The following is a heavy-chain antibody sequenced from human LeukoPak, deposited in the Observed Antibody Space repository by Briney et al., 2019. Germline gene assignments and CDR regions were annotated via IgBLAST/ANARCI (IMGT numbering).Heavy chain of an antibody. CDR3: AKHRLSYYDSSGYYPHDAFDI. J-gene: IGHJ3*02. D-gene: IGHD3-22*01. Sequence: PGGSLRLSCAASGFTFSSYAMSWVRQAPGKGLEWVSAISGSGGSTYYADSVKGRFTISRDNSKNTLYLQMNSLRAEDTAVYYCAKHRLSYYDSSGYYPHDAFDIWGQGTMVTVSS. V-gene: IGHV3-23*01. CDR2: ISGSGGST. CDR1: GFTFSSYA.